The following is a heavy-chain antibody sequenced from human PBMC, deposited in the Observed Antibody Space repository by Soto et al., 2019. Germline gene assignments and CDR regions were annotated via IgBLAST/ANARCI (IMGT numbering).Heavy chain of an antibody. CDR3: ARLTVPLDIVVLPAASFDF. Sequence: ASVKVSCKAPGYTFTAYYIHWVLQAPGQGLEWMGWINPNSGGTNYAQKFQGRVAMTRDTSISTAYMELSRLRSDDTAVYYCARLTVPLDIVVLPAASFDFWGQGALVP. D-gene: IGHD2-2*01. J-gene: IGHJ4*02. CDR1: GYTFTAYY. CDR2: INPNSGGT. V-gene: IGHV1-2*02.